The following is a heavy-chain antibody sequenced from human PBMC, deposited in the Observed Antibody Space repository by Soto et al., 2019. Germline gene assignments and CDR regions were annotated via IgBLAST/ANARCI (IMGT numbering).Heavy chain of an antibody. J-gene: IGHJ6*02. CDR2: ISGSGGST. D-gene: IGHD2-2*02. Sequence: GGSLRLSCAASGFTFSSYAMSWVRQAPGKGLEWVSAISGSGGSTYYADSVKGRFTISRDNSKNTLYLQMNSLRAEDTAVYYCAKVGLGYCSSTSCYNDYYYYGMDVWGQGTTVTVSS. CDR3: AKVGLGYCSSTSCYNDYYYYGMDV. CDR1: GFTFSSYA. V-gene: IGHV3-23*01.